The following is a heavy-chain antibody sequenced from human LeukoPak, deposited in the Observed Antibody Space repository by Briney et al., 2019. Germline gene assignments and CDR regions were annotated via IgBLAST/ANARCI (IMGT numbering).Heavy chain of an antibody. CDR2: IYHSGRS. J-gene: IGHJ5*02. CDR1: GYSISSGYY. D-gene: IGHD1-20*01. Sequence: SETLSLTCAVSGYSISSGYYWGWIRQHPGKGLEWIGSIYHSGRSSYNPSLKSRVTISVDTSKNQFSLKLSSVTAADTAVYYCARPLGITGTDWFDPWGQGTLVTVSS. V-gene: IGHV4-38-2*01. CDR3: ARPLGITGTDWFDP.